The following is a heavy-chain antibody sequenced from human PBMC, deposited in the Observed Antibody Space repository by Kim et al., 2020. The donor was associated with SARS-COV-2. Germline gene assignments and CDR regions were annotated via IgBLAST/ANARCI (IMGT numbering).Heavy chain of an antibody. D-gene: IGHD5-18*01. V-gene: IGHV3-74*01. CDR3: ARCGYSFAGDYYYYDMDV. J-gene: IGHJ6*03. Sequence: KGRFTIYRDNAKNTLYLQRSSLRAEDTAVYYCARCGYSFAGDYYYYDMDVWGKGTTVTVSS.